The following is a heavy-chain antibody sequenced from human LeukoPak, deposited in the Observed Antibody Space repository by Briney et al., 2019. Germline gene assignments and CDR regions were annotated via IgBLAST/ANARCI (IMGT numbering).Heavy chain of an antibody. CDR3: ARGGIAVAGDDL. CDR1: GFTFRTYW. D-gene: IGHD6-19*01. CDR2: INSDGSTT. V-gene: IGHV3-74*01. J-gene: IGHJ5*02. Sequence: GGSLRLSCAASGFTFRTYWMHWARQAPGKGLVWVSHINSDGSTTNYADSVKGRFTISRDNAKNTLSLQMNSLRVEDTAVYYCARGGIAVAGDDLWGQGTLVTVSA.